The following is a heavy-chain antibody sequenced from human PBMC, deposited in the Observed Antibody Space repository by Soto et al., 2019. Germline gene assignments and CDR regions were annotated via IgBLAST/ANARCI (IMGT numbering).Heavy chain of an antibody. J-gene: IGHJ3*02. CDR2: IIPILGIA. CDR3: ASRRSSTRGVAFDI. Sequence: SVKVSCKASGGTLSSYTISWVRQAPGQGLEWMGRIIPILGIANYAQKFQGRVTITADKSTSTAYMELSSLRSEDTAVYYCASRRSSTRGVAFDIWGQGTMVTVSS. D-gene: IGHD6-13*01. CDR1: GGTLSSYT. V-gene: IGHV1-69*02.